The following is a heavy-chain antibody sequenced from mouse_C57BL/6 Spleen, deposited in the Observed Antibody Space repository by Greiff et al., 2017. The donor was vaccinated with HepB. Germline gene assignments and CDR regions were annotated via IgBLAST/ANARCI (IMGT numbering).Heavy chain of an antibody. V-gene: IGHV1-15*01. CDR3: TGYYYGSSFAY. CDR2: IDPETGGT. D-gene: IGHD1-1*01. J-gene: IGHJ3*01. Sequence: QVQLKESGAELVRPGASVTLSCKASGYTFTDYEMHWVKQTPVHGLEWIGAIDPETGGTAYNQKFKGKAILTADKSSSTAYMELRSLTSEDSAVYYCTGYYYGSSFAYWGQGTLVTVSA. CDR1: GYTFTDYE.